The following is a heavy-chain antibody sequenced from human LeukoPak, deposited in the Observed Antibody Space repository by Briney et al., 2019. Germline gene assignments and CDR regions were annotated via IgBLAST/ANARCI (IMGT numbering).Heavy chain of an antibody. CDR3: ARDGHAGNNYYYFDY. CDR1: GFTFSSYS. CDR2: ISSSSSYI. Sequence: GGSLRLSCAASGFTFSSYSMNWVRQAPGKGLEWVSSISSSSSYIYYADSVKGRFTISRDNAKNSLYLQMNSLRAEDTAVYYCARDGHAGNNYYYFDYWGQGTLVTVSS. D-gene: IGHD6-13*01. V-gene: IGHV3-21*01. J-gene: IGHJ4*02.